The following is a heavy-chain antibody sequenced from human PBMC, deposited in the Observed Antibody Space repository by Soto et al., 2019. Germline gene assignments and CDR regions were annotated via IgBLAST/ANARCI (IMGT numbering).Heavy chain of an antibody. J-gene: IGHJ6*03. CDR1: GDSVSSNSAA. CDR2: TYYRSRWYN. D-gene: IGHD1-7*01. CDR3: AGITSLQWYYMDA. V-gene: IGHV6-1*01. Sequence: PSQTRSLTCAISGDSVSSNSAAWNWIRQSPSRGLEWLGRTYYRSRWYNDYAVSVKSRITVNPDTSRNQFSLHLNSVTPEDTAVYYCAGITSLQWYYMDAWAIGTTVTVSS.